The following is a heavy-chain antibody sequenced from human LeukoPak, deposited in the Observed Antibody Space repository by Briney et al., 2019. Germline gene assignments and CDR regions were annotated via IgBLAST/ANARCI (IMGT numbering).Heavy chain of an antibody. D-gene: IGHD5-18*01. CDR2: IYQSGST. CDR1: GGYISSGGYY. Sequence: QPSQTLSLTCTVSGGYISSGGYYWTWIRQPPGKGLEWIGYIYQSGSTSYNPSLKSRVTISVDRSKNQFSLKLSSVTAADTAVYYCARGYSYGHGVLFDYWGQGTLVTVSS. CDR3: ARGYSYGHGVLFDY. V-gene: IGHV4-30-2*01. J-gene: IGHJ4*02.